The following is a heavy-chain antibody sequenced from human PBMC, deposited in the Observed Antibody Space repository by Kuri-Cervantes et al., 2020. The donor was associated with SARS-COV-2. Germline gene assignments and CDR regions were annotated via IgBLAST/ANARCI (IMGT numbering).Heavy chain of an antibody. J-gene: IGHJ4*02. CDR3: ARHQRLGSAIDY. CDR2: IYYSGST. CDR1: GGSISSYY. Sequence: GSLRLSCAVYGGSISSYYWSWIRQPPGKGLEWIGYIYYSGSTNYNPSLKSRVTISVDTSKNQFSLKLTSVTAADTAVYYCARHQRLGSAIDYWGQGTLVTVSS. V-gene: IGHV4-59*08. D-gene: IGHD3-9*01.